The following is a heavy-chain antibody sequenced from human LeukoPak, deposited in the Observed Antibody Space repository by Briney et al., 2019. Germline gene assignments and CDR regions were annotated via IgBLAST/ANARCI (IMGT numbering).Heavy chain of an antibody. V-gene: IGHV3-30*02. CDR2: IRYDGSNK. J-gene: IGHJ4*02. CDR1: GFTFSSYG. CDR3: AKSKDLREKYYFDY. Sequence: GTSLRLSCAASGFTFSSYGMHWVRQAPGKGLEWVAFIRYDGSNKYYADSVKGRFTISRDNSKNTLYLQMNSLRAEDTAVYYCAKSKDLREKYYFDYWGQGTLVTVSS. D-gene: IGHD3-10*01.